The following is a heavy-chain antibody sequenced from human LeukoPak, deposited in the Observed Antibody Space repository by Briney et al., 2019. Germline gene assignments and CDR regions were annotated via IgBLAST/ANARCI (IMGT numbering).Heavy chain of an antibody. D-gene: IGHD5-24*01. CDR3: ARVGGYNIGDFQH. Sequence: PGGSLRLSCVASGFTFGKYWMSWVRQAPGKGLEWVANIKLDGSEKNHVDSVKGRFTISRDNTKNSLYLQMNSLRVEDTAVFYCARVGGYNIGDFQHWGQGTLVTVSS. CDR1: GFTFGKYW. CDR2: IKLDGSEK. J-gene: IGHJ1*01. V-gene: IGHV3-7*03.